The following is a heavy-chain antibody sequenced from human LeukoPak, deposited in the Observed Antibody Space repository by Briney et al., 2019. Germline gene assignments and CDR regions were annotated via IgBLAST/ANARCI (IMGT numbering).Heavy chain of an antibody. J-gene: IGHJ4*02. CDR2: IYPVDSDA. Sequence: GESLRISCRTFGYSFTTYWIGWVRQLPGQGLEWMGLIYPVDSDAKYSPSFQGHVSMSVDRSINTAYLQWSSLKASDTGMYFCARRHGVRTTVGYWGQGTLITVSS. CDR3: ARRHGVRTTVGY. CDR1: GYSFTTYW. D-gene: IGHD4-23*01. V-gene: IGHV5-51*01.